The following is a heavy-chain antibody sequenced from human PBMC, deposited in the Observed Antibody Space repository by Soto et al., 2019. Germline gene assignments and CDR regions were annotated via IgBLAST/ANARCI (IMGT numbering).Heavy chain of an antibody. CDR1: GYTFTSYG. CDR2: ISAYNGNT. CDR3: ARSRLLWFGEFSNWFDP. J-gene: IGHJ5*02. D-gene: IGHD3-10*01. V-gene: IGHV1-18*01. Sequence: QVQLVQSGAEVKKPGASVKVSCKASGYTFTSYGISWVRQAPGQGLEWMGWISAYNGNTNYAQKLQGRVTMTTDTSXSXXYMELRSLRSDDTAVYYCARSRLLWFGEFSNWFDPWGQGTLVTVSS.